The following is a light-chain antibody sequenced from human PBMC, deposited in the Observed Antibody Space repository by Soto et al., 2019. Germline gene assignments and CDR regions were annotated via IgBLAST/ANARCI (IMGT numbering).Light chain of an antibody. V-gene: IGKV1-12*01. CDR3: QQANSFPLT. CDR2: TGS. Sequence: DIQMTQSPSSVSASVGDRVSITCRASQGISNWLAWYQQKPGRAPKLLMYTGSSLQSGVPSRFSGTGSETEFTLTISSLQPEDVANYYCQQANSFPLTFGGGTKVEIK. CDR1: QGISNW. J-gene: IGKJ4*01.